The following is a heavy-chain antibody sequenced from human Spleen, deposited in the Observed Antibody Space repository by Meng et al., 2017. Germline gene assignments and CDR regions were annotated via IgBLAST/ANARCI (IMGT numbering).Heavy chain of an antibody. Sequence: ASVKVSCKASGYTFTSYGISWVRQAPGQGLEWMGWISAYTGNTNYARKLQGRVTMTTDTSTSTAYMEQRSLRSDDTTVYYCARDRDTAMATHYYYGMDVWGQGTTVTVSS. D-gene: IGHD5-18*01. CDR1: GYTFTSYG. J-gene: IGHJ6*02. CDR3: ARDRDTAMATHYYYGMDV. CDR2: ISAYTGNT. V-gene: IGHV1-18*01.